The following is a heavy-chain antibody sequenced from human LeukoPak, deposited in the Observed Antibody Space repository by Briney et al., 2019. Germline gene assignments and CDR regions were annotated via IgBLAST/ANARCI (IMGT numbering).Heavy chain of an antibody. J-gene: IGHJ5*02. Sequence: GASLKVSCKASGYTFSDSYIHWVRQAPGQGLEWMGSMNPKSGGTKYAQKFQGRVSMTRDTSISTHYMELASLTSDDTAVYYCARAGGRSWFDPWGQGTLVTVSS. V-gene: IGHV1-2*02. CDR3: ARAGGRSWFDP. D-gene: IGHD1-26*01. CDR1: GYTFSDSY. CDR2: MNPKSGGT.